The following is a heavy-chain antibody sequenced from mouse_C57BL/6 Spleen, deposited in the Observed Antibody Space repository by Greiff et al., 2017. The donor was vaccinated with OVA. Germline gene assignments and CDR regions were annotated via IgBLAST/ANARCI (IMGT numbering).Heavy chain of an antibody. Sequence: VQLKESGAELVKPGASVKLSCTASGFNIKDYYMHWVKQRTEQGLEWIGRIDPEDGETKYAPKFQGKATITADTSSTTAYLQLSSLTSEDTAVYYSARGGNYVVDYYEDRGPGTTLSDSS. D-gene: IGHD2-1*01. CDR3: ARGGNYVVDYYED. CDR2: IDPEDGET. V-gene: IGHV14-2*01. CDR1: GFNIKDYY. J-gene: IGHJ2*01.